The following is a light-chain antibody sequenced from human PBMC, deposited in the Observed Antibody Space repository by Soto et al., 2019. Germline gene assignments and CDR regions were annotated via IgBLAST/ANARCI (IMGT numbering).Light chain of an antibody. CDR2: AAS. V-gene: IGKV1-39*01. CDR3: QQIYSTPPIT. Sequence: DIQMTQSPSSLSASVGDRVTITCRASQSISNYLNWYQQKPGKAPKLLIYAASSLQSGVSSRFSGSGSGTDFTLSISSLQPEDFATYYCQQIYSTPPITFGQGTRLEIK. J-gene: IGKJ5*01. CDR1: QSISNY.